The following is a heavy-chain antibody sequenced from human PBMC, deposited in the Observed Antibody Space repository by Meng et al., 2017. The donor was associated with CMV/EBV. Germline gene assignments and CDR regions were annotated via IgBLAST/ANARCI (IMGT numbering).Heavy chain of an antibody. Sequence: GGSLRLSCAASGFTFDDYAMHWVRQAPGKGLEWVSGISWNSGSIGYADSVKGRFTISRDNAKNSLYLQMNSLRAEDTAVYYCARDRRYCSSTSCYPPYYYYYGMDVWGQGTTVTVSS. V-gene: IGHV3-9*01. J-gene: IGHJ6*02. D-gene: IGHD2-2*01. CDR3: ARDRRYCSSTSCYPPYYYYYGMDV. CDR1: GFTFDDYA. CDR2: ISWNSGSI.